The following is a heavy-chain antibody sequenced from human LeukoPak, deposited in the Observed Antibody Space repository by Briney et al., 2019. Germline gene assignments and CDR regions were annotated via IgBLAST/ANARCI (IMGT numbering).Heavy chain of an antibody. CDR1: GGSISSYY. CDR3: ARGVNWNDGAFDI. D-gene: IGHD1-1*01. CDR2: IYYSGST. Sequence: SETLSLTCTVSGGSISSYYWSWIRQPPGKGLEWIGYIYYSGSTNYNPSLKSRVTISVDTSKDQFSLKLSSVTAADTAVYYCARGVNWNDGAFDIWGQGTMVTVSS. V-gene: IGHV4-59*01. J-gene: IGHJ3*02.